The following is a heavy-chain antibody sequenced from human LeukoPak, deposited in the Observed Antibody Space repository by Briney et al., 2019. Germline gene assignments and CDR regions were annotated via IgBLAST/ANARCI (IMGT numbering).Heavy chain of an antibody. J-gene: IGHJ3*02. CDR2: ISYDGSNK. CDR3: ARDSLRYCSSTSCYPINAFDI. CDR1: GFTFSDYY. V-gene: IGHV3-30-3*01. Sequence: GGSLRLSCAASGFTFSDYYMNWVRQAPGKGLEWVAVISYDGSNKYYADSVKGRFTISRDNSKNTLYLQMNSLRAEDTAVYYCARDSLRYCSSTSCYPINAFDIWGQGTMVTVSS. D-gene: IGHD2-2*01.